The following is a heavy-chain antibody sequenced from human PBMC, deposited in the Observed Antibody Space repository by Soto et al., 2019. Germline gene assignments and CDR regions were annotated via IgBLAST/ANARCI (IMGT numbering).Heavy chain of an antibody. J-gene: IGHJ5*02. D-gene: IGHD6-19*01. CDR2: ISYDGSNK. CDR3: ARDGIVRSGWYVGRFDP. Sequence: VQLVESGGGLVKPGGSLRLSCAASGFTFSSYAMHWVRQAPGKGLEWVAVISYDGSNKYYADSVKGRFTISRDNSKNTLYLQMNSLRAEDTAVYYCARDGIVRSGWYVGRFDPWGQGTLVTVSS. V-gene: IGHV3-30-3*01. CDR1: GFTFSSYA.